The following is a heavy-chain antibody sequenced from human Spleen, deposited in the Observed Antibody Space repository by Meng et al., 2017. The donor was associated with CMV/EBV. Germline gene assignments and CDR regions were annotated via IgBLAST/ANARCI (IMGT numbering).Heavy chain of an antibody. D-gene: IGHD1-26*01. CDR3: ARAESLVGATNGWDY. J-gene: IGHJ4*02. CDR1: GGTFSSFA. V-gene: IGHV1-2*02. Sequence: QVQQVRGGAEVKNPGSPVKVSCKASGGTFSSFAISWVRQAPGQGLGWMGWINPNSGGTNYAQKFQGRVTMTRDTSISTAYMELSRLRSDDTAVYYCARAESLVGATNGWDYWGQGTLVTVSS. CDR2: INPNSGGT.